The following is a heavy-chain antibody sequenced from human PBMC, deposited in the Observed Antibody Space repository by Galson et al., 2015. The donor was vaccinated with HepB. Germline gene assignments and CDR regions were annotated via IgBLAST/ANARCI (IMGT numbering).Heavy chain of an antibody. CDR1: GLTVSSNY. V-gene: IGHV3-30*04. J-gene: IGHJ4*02. CDR3: ARVGDSSGWTAFDY. CDR2: ISYDGSNK. D-gene: IGHD6-19*01. Sequence: SLRLSCAASGLTVSSNYMRWVRQAPGKGLEWVAVISYDGSNKYYADSVKGRFTISRDNSKNTLYLQMNSLRAEDTAVYYCARVGDSSGWTAFDYWGQGTLVTVSS.